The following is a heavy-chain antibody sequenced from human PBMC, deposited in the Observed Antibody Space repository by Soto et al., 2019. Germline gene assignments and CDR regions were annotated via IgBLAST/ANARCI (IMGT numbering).Heavy chain of an antibody. D-gene: IGHD6-13*01. CDR1: GFTFSSYR. CDR3: AREAAAGIFFDY. V-gene: IGHV3-33*01. Sequence: PRGSLRLSCAASGFTFSSYRMHWVRQAPGKGLEWVAVIWYDGSNKYYADYVKGRFTISRDNSKNTLYLQMNSLRAEDTAVYYCAREAAAGIFFDYWGQGT. CDR2: IWYDGSNK. J-gene: IGHJ4*02.